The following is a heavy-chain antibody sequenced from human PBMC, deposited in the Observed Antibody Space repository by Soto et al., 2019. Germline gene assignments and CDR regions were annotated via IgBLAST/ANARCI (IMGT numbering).Heavy chain of an antibody. J-gene: IGHJ4*02. D-gene: IGHD6-13*01. V-gene: IGHV4-4*02. CDR1: GGSISSSNW. CDR2: IYHSGST. Sequence: QVQLQESGPGLVKPSGTLSLTCAVSGGSISSSNWWSWVRQPPGKGLEWIGEIYHSGSTNYNPHLTSRVTVAVDQYTYQSSLKVSSVTAADRAVYYCASGIAAARPIDYWGQGTLVTVSS. CDR3: ASGIAAARPIDY.